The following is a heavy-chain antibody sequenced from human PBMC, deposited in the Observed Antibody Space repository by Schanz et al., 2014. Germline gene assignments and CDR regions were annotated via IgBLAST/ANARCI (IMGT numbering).Heavy chain of an antibody. Sequence: EVHLLESGGTLVRPGGSLRLSCAASGFTFSTYAMAWVRQAPGKGLEWVSYISGSSRTIYYADSMKGRFTVSRDNAENALYLQMNSLRPEDTAVYYCARGRVLESWGQGTLVTVSS. V-gene: IGHV3-48*01. CDR3: ARGRVLES. CDR1: GFTFSTYA. D-gene: IGHD1-1*01. CDR2: ISGSSRTI. J-gene: IGHJ5*02.